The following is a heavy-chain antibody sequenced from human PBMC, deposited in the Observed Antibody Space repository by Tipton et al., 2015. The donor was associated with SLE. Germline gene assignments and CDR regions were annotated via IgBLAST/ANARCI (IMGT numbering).Heavy chain of an antibody. Sequence: TLSLTCTVSGGSVSSGSYYWSWIRQPPGKGLEWIGYIYYSGSTNYNPSLKSRVTISVDTSKNQFSLKLSSVTAADTAVYYCARDEASPRGSAFDIWGQGTMVTVSS. CDR3: ARDEASPRGSAFDI. CDR2: IYYSGST. J-gene: IGHJ3*02. V-gene: IGHV4-61*01. CDR1: GGSVSSGSYY.